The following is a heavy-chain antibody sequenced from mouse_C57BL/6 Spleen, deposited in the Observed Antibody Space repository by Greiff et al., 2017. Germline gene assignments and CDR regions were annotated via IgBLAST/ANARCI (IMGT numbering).Heavy chain of an antibody. CDR3: ARWNWDYAMDY. J-gene: IGHJ4*01. V-gene: IGHV3-6*01. Sequence: EVKLQESGPGLVKPSQSLSLTCSVTGYSITSGYYWNWIRQFPGNKLEWMGYISYDGSNNYNPSLKNRISITRDTSKNQFFLKLNSVTTEDTATYYCARWNWDYAMDYWGQGTSVTVSS. D-gene: IGHD4-1*01. CDR2: ISYDGSN. CDR1: GYSITSGYY.